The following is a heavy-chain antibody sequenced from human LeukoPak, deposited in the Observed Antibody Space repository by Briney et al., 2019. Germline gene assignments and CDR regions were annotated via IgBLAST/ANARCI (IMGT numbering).Heavy chain of an antibody. CDR1: GGSISSYY. V-gene: IGHV4-34*01. CDR3: ARGQGTVTTH. D-gene: IGHD4-17*01. CDR2: INHSGNA. Sequence: SETLSLTCTVSGGSISSYYWTWIRQPPGKGLEWIGEINHSGNANYNPSLKSRVTISLDMSENHFSLKLTSVTAADTAVYYCARGQGTVTTHWGQGTLVTVSS. J-gene: IGHJ4*02.